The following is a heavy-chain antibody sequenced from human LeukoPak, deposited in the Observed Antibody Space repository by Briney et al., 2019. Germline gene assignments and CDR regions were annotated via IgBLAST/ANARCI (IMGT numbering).Heavy chain of an antibody. V-gene: IGHV3-23*01. CDR2: ISGGGDNT. Sequence: GGSLRLSCAASGFTFSSYGMHWVRQAPGKGLEWVSSISGGGDNTYFADSVRGRFTISRDNSKNTLYLQMSSLRAEDTAIYYCAKPTLLSGSYSAFDYWGQGTLVTVSS. D-gene: IGHD1-26*01. CDR1: GFTFSSYG. CDR3: AKPTLLSGSYSAFDY. J-gene: IGHJ4*02.